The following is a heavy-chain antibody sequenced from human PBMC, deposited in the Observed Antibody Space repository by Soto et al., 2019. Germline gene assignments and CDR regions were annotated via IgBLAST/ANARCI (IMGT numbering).Heavy chain of an antibody. D-gene: IGHD6-19*01. V-gene: IGHV1-18*04. CDR1: GYSFSNYG. Sequence: QVQMVQSGAEVKKPGASVKVSCKVSGYSFSNYGISWVRKAPGQGLEWMGWISAYNGKTHYAEKFQGRVTMTTKTSTSTAYMEVRSLRSDDTAVYYCARDRYFIEVSGQLDYWGQGTLVTVSS. CDR2: ISAYNGKT. CDR3: ARDRYFIEVSGQLDY. J-gene: IGHJ4*02.